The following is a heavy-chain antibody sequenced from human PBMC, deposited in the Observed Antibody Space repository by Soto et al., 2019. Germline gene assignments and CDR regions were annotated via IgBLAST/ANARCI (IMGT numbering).Heavy chain of an antibody. Sequence: VGSLRLSCAASGFTFSDYYMSWIRQAPGKGLEWVSYISSSSSYTNYADSVKGRFTISRDNAKNSLYLQMNSLRAEDTAVYYCARVRDYGDAAFDYWGQGTLVTVSS. CDR3: ARVRDYGDAAFDY. CDR1: GFTFSDYY. J-gene: IGHJ4*02. D-gene: IGHD4-17*01. CDR2: ISSSSSYT. V-gene: IGHV3-11*06.